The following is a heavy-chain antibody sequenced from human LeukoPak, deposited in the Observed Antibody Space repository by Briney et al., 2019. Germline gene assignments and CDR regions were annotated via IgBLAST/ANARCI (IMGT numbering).Heavy chain of an antibody. V-gene: IGHV3-7*03. CDR1: GFTFSNHW. CDR2: MKEDGSEK. D-gene: IGHD4-23*01. CDR3: MRDLGGL. J-gene: IGHJ4*02. Sequence: GGSLRLSCAASGFTFSNHWTNWVRQAPGKGLEWVANMKEDGSEKYYVDPVKGRFTISRDSAKKSLYLEMNSLRAEDTAVYYCMRDLGGLWGQGTLVSVSS.